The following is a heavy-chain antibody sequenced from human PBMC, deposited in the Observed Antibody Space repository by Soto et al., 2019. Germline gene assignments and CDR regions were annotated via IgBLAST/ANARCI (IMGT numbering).Heavy chain of an antibody. Sequence: SETLSLTCTVSGGSISSYYCSWIQQPAGKGLEWIGRIYTSGSTNYNPSLKSRVTMSVDTSKNQFSLKLSSVTAADTAVYYCAREPNGSGSFYYYYYGMDVWGQGTTVTVSS. CDR3: AREPNGSGSFYYYYYGMDV. CDR2: IYTSGST. J-gene: IGHJ6*02. D-gene: IGHD3-10*01. CDR1: GGSISSYY. V-gene: IGHV4-4*07.